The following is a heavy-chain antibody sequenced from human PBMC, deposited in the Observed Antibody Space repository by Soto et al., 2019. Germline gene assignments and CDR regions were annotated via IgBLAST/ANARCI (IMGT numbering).Heavy chain of an antibody. Sequence: EVQLLESGGGLVQPGGSLRLSCAASGFTFSTYVMIWVRQAPGKGLEWVSAISGSGGATYYGDSMKGRFTISRDNAKNSLYLEMNSLRAEDTAVYYCARESEDLTSNFDYWGQGTLVTVSS. J-gene: IGHJ4*02. CDR1: GFTFSTYV. CDR2: ISGSGGAT. V-gene: IGHV3-23*01. CDR3: ARESEDLTSNFDY.